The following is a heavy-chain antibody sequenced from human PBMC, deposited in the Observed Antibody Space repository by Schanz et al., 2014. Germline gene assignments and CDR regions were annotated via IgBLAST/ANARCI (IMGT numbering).Heavy chain of an antibody. Sequence: QVQLVESGGGVVQPGRSLRLSCAASGFSFSTYAMHWVRQAPGKGLRCVAVISGNGGEKYYADSVKGRFTISRDNSKNTLYLQMNSLRAEDTAIYYCAKYRYSVFDFDYWGQGTLVTVSS. CDR3: AKYRYSVFDFDY. CDR1: GFSFSTYA. D-gene: IGHD3-16*02. V-gene: IGHV3-30*04. CDR2: ISGNGGEK. J-gene: IGHJ4*02.